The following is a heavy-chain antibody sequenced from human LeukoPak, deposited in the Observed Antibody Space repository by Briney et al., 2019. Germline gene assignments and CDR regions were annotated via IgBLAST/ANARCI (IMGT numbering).Heavy chain of an antibody. V-gene: IGHV4-59*08. J-gene: IGHJ4*02. Sequence: SETLSLNCTVSGGSISTYNWSWIRQPPGRGLEWIGNIYYSGSTNYNPSLKSRVTISVDTSKNQFSLKLTAVTAADTAVYYCARHRYSSAWSVVDYWGQGTLVTVSS. D-gene: IGHD6-19*01. CDR1: GGSISTYN. CDR3: ARHRYSSAWSVVDY. CDR2: IYYSGST.